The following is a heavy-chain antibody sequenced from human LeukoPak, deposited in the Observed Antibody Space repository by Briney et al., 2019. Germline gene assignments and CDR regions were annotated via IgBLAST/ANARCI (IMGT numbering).Heavy chain of an antibody. D-gene: IGHD4-11*01. Sequence: GGSLRLSCAASGFTFSSYSMNWVRQAPGKGLEWVSYISSSSSTIYYADSVKGRFTISRDNAKNSLYLQTNSLRAEDTAVYYCAREGYSNSNEYYKMDVWGKGTTVTVSS. CDR2: ISSSSSTI. CDR1: GFTFSSYS. V-gene: IGHV3-48*01. CDR3: AREGYSNSNEYYKMDV. J-gene: IGHJ6*03.